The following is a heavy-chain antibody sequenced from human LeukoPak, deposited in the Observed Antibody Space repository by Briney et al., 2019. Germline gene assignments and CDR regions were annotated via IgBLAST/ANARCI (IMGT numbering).Heavy chain of an antibody. CDR2: INPNSGGT. J-gene: IGHJ6*02. CDR1: GYTFTGYY. CDR3: ARGSPPDYYYGMDV. V-gene: IGHV1-2*02. Sequence: GASVKVSCKASGYTFTGYYMHWARQAPGQGLEWMGWINPNSGGTNYAQKFQGRVTMTRDTSISTAYMELSRLRSDDTAVYYCARGSPPDYYYGMDVWGQGTTVTVSS.